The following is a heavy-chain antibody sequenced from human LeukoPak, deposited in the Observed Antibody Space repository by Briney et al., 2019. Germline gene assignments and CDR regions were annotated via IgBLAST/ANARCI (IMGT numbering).Heavy chain of an antibody. D-gene: IGHD2-2*01. Sequence: ASVKVSCKASGYTFTSYQINWVRQATGQGLEWMGWMNPDNGNTGFAQNFQGRVTMTRNISISTAYMVLSSLRSGDTAVYYCARGHVLVPAATDYWGQGTLVTVSS. CDR2: MNPDNGNT. J-gene: IGHJ4*02. CDR1: GYTFTSYQ. CDR3: ARGHVLVPAATDY. V-gene: IGHV1-8*01.